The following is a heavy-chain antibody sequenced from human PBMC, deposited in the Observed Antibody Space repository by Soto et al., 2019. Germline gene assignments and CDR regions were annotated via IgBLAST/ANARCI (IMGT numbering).Heavy chain of an antibody. Sequence: GGSLRLSCAASGFTVSSNYMSWVRQAPGKGLEWVSVIYSGGSTYYADSVKGRFTISRDNSKNTLYLQMNSLRAEDTAVYYCARDPRGVWGSYRPERSTYGMDVWGQGTTVTVSS. D-gene: IGHD3-16*02. J-gene: IGHJ6*02. CDR2: IYSGGST. CDR3: ARDPRGVWGSYRPERSTYGMDV. V-gene: IGHV3-53*01. CDR1: GFTVSSNY.